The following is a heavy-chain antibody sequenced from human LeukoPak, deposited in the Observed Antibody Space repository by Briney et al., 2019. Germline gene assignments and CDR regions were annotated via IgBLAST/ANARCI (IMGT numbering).Heavy chain of an antibody. CDR3: AKAYSSSWYDAFDI. CDR2: ISYDGSNK. D-gene: IGHD6-13*01. CDR1: GFTFSSYG. Sequence: GGSLRLSCAASGFTFSSYGMHWVRQAPGKGLEWVAVISYDGSNKYYADSVKGRFTISRDNSKNTLYLQMNSLRAEDTAVYYCAKAYSSSWYDAFDIWGQGTMVTVSS. V-gene: IGHV3-30*18. J-gene: IGHJ3*02.